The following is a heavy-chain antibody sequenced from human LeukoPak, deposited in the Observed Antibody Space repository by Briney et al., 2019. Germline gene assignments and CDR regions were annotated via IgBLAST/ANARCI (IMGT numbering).Heavy chain of an antibody. D-gene: IGHD3-22*01. CDR1: GFTIKTHA. CDR2: IDDSGVIR. CDR3: AKRLKRNYYYHYAMDV. J-gene: IGHJ6*02. V-gene: IGHV3-23*01. Sequence: GGSLRLSCAASGFTIKTHAMSWVRQAPGKGLEWVSRIDDSGVIRSYADSVKGRFTISRDNSKMTLTLQMNSLRAEDTAVYYCAKRLKRNYYYHYAMDVWGQGTTVTVSS.